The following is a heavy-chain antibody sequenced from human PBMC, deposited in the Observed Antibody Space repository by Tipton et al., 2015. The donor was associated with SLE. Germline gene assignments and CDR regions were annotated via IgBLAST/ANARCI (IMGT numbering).Heavy chain of an antibody. CDR2: INANTGNP. D-gene: IGHD3-3*01. Sequence: QLVQSGAEIKKPGASVKVSCKASGYTFTSYAISWVRQAPGQGLEWMGWINANTGNPAYAQGFSGRSVFSLDTSVSTAYLQISSLKAEDTAVYYCARGRRIDFWEAEWYATYYFDYWGQGTLVTVSS. V-gene: IGHV7-4-1*02. CDR1: GYTFTSYA. J-gene: IGHJ4*02. CDR3: ARGRRIDFWEAEWYATYYFDY.